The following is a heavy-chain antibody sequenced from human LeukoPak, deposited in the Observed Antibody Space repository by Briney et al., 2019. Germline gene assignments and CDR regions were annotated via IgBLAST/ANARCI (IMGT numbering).Heavy chain of an antibody. V-gene: IGHV4-34*01. Sequence: SETLSLTCVVSGYSISSGYYWSWIRQPPGKGLERIGEINHSGSTNYNPSLKSRVTISVDTSKNQFSLKLSSVTAADTAVYYCARGFVVVQASYYYMDVWGKGTTVTVSS. CDR2: INHSGST. CDR3: ARGFVVVQASYYYMDV. J-gene: IGHJ6*03. D-gene: IGHD2-2*01. CDR1: GYSISSGYY.